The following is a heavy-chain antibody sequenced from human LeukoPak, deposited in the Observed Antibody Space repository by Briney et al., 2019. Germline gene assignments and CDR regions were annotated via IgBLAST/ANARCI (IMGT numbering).Heavy chain of an antibody. Sequence: KPSETLSLTCAVYGGSFSGYYWSWIRQPPGKGLEWIGEINHSGSTNYNPSLKSRVTISVDTSKNQFSLKLSSVTAADTAVYYCARSLWMVRGVIRYWGQGTLVTVSS. CDR1: GGSFSGYY. D-gene: IGHD3-10*01. CDR2: INHSGST. CDR3: ARSLWMVRGVIRY. V-gene: IGHV4-34*01. J-gene: IGHJ4*02.